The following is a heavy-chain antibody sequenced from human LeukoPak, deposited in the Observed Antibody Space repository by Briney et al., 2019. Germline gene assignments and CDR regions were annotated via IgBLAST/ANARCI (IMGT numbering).Heavy chain of an antibody. V-gene: IGHV3-23*01. J-gene: IGHJ6*02. D-gene: IGHD2-2*01. CDR1: GFTFTDYA. CDR2: ISDNGGET. Sequence: PGGSLRLSCAASGFTFTDYAMSWVRQAPEKGLEWISTISDNGGETYYADSVKGRFAISRDNAKNTLYLQMNSLRAEDTAVYYCARDRCSSTSCHYYYYYYGMDVWGQGTTVTVSS. CDR3: ARDRCSSTSCHYYYYYYGMDV.